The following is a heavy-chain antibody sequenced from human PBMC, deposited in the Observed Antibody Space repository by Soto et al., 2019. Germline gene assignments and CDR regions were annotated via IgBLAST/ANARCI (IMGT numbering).Heavy chain of an antibody. J-gene: IGHJ6*02. CDR1: GYSFTSYW. CDR3: AGHPDYYGSGMTSIYYGMDV. Sequence: PGESLKISCKGSGYSFTSYWIGWVRQMPGKGLEWMGLIYPGDSDTRYSPSFQGQVTISADKSISTAYLQWSSLKASDTAMYYCAGHPDYYGSGMTSIYYGMDVWGQGTTVTVSS. CDR2: IYPGDSDT. D-gene: IGHD3-10*01. V-gene: IGHV5-51*01.